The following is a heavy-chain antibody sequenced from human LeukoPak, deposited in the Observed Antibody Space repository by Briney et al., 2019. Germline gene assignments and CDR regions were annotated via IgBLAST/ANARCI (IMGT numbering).Heavy chain of an antibody. D-gene: IGHD2-21*02. CDR3: ARGFYGSAYCGGDCFFYY. V-gene: IGHV1-2*02. J-gene: IGHJ4*02. CDR1: GYTFTGYY. Sequence: ASVKVSCKASGYTFTGYYMHWVRQAPGQGLEWMGWINPNSGGTNFAQKFQARVTMTRDSSINTAYMEVSRLRSDDTAVYYCARGFYGSAYCGGDCFFYYWGQGTLVTVSS. CDR2: INPNSGGT.